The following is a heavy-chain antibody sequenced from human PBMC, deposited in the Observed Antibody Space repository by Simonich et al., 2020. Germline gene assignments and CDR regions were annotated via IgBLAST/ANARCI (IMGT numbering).Heavy chain of an antibody. D-gene: IGHD7-27*01. CDR2: INPKSGGT. J-gene: IGHJ4*02. CDR1: GYTFTGYY. Sequence: QVQLVQSGAEVKKPGASVKVSCKASGYTFTGYYMHWVRQAPGQGLEWMGWINPKSGGTNYAQKFQGRVTMTRDTSISTAYMELSRLRSDDTAVYYCARDPGAELTGDYWGQGTLVTVSS. CDR3: ARDPGAELTGDY. V-gene: IGHV1-2*02.